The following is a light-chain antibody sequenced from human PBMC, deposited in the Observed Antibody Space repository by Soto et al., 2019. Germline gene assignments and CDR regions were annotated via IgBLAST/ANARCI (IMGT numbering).Light chain of an antibody. J-gene: IGLJ1*01. CDR3: SSYTSSSAPYV. Sequence: QSVLTQPASVSGSPGQSITISCTGTSSDVGGYNYVSWYQQHPGKAPKLMIYDVSNRPSGVSNRFSASKSGNTASLTISGLQAADEADYYCSSYTSSSAPYVFGTGTKVTVL. V-gene: IGLV2-14*01. CDR2: DVS. CDR1: SSDVGGYNY.